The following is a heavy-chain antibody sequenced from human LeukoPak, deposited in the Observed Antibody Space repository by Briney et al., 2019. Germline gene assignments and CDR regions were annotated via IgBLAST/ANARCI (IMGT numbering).Heavy chain of an antibody. Sequence: SETLSLTCTVSGGSISSYYWSWIRQPPGKGLEWIGTNYNPSLKSRVAISADTSQNQFSLKLSSVTAADTAVYYCASRKLGNDYWGQGTLVTVSS. V-gene: IGHV4-59*01. CDR2: T. CDR3: ASRKLGNDY. J-gene: IGHJ4*02. CDR1: GGSISSYY. D-gene: IGHD7-27*01.